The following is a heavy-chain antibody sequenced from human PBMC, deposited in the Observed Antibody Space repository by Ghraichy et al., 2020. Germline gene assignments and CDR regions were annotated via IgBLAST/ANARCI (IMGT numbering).Heavy chain of an antibody. J-gene: IGHJ4*02. Sequence: SETLSLTCAVYGGSFSGYYWSWIRQPPGKGLEWIGEINHSGSTNYNPSLKSRVTISVDTSKNQFSLKLSPVTAADTALYYCARGEGDYPIDYWGQGTLVTVSS. D-gene: IGHD4-17*01. CDR1: GGSFSGYY. CDR3: ARGEGDYPIDY. CDR2: INHSGST. V-gene: IGHV4-34*01.